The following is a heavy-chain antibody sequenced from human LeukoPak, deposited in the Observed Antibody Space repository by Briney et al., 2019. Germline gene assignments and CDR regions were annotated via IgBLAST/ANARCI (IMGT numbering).Heavy chain of an antibody. Sequence: SVKVSCKASGYTFTSYDINWVRQATGQGLEWMGGIIPIFGTANYAQKFQGRVTITADESTSTAYMELSSLRSEDTAVYYCATTAMDHPDYYYYYMDVRGKGTTVTISS. CDR3: ATTAMDHPDYYYYYMDV. J-gene: IGHJ6*03. V-gene: IGHV1-69*13. CDR2: IIPIFGTA. D-gene: IGHD5-18*01. CDR1: GYTFTSYD.